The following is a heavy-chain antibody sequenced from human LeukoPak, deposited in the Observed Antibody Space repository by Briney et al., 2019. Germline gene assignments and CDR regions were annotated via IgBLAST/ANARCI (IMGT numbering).Heavy chain of an antibody. V-gene: IGHV4-31*03. J-gene: IGHJ4*02. Sequence: SETLSLTCTVSGGSISSGGYYWNWIRQHPGKGLEWIGYIYYSGSTYYNPSLKSRVTISVDTSKNQFSLKLSSVTAADTAVYYCARDYDSSGLDYWGQGTLVTVSS. CDR3: ARDYDSSGLDY. D-gene: IGHD3-22*01. CDR2: IYYSGST. CDR1: GGSISSGGYY.